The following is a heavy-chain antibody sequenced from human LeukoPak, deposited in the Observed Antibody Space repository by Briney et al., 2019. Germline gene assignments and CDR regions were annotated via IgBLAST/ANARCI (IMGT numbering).Heavy chain of an antibody. D-gene: IGHD1-7*01. J-gene: IGHJ6*03. CDR1: GFTFSSNY. Sequence: GGSLRLSCAASGFTFSSNYMSWVRQAPGKGLEWVSVIYSGGSTYYVDSVKGRFTISRDNSKNTLYLQMNSLRAEDTAVYYCARDSWNYVPYYYYYMDVWGKGTTVTVSS. V-gene: IGHV3-53*01. CDR2: IYSGGST. CDR3: ARDSWNYVPYYYYYMDV.